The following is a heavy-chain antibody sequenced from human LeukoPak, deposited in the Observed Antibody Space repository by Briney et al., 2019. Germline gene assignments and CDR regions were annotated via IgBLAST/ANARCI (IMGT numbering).Heavy chain of an antibody. Sequence: GGSLRLSCAASGFTFSSYAMHWVRQAPGKGLEYVSAISSNGGSTYYANSVKGRFTISRDNSKNTLYLQMGSLRAEDMAVYYCARGEQLVLGAYYYYYYMDVWGKGTTVTISS. CDR1: GFTFSSYA. D-gene: IGHD6-13*01. V-gene: IGHV3-64*01. CDR2: ISSNGGST. CDR3: ARGEQLVLGAYYYYYYMDV. J-gene: IGHJ6*03.